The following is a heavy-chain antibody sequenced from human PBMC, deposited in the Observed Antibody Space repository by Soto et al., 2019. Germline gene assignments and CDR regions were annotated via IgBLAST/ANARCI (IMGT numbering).Heavy chain of an antibody. V-gene: IGHV4-34*01. D-gene: IGHD6-13*01. CDR2: INHSGST. CDR3: AEGLAAAAELGYFQH. CDR1: GGSFSGYY. J-gene: IGHJ1*01. Sequence: SETLSLTCAVYGGSFSGYYWSWIRQPPGKGLEWIGEINHSGSTNYNPSLKSRVTISVDTSKNQFSLKLSSVTAADTAVYYCAEGLAAAAELGYFQHWGQGTLVTVSS.